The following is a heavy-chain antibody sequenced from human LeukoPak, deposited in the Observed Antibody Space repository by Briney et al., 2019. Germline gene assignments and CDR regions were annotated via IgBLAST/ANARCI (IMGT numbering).Heavy chain of an antibody. V-gene: IGHV1-69*04. CDR1: GGTFSSYA. D-gene: IGHD6-13*01. Sequence: ASVKVSCKASGGTFSSYAISWVRQAPGQGLEWMGRIIPIFGIANYAQKFQGRVTITADKSTSTAYMELSSLRSEDTAVYYCARDVAAADNWFDPWGQGTLVTVSS. CDR2: IIPIFGIA. CDR3: ARDVAAADNWFDP. J-gene: IGHJ5*02.